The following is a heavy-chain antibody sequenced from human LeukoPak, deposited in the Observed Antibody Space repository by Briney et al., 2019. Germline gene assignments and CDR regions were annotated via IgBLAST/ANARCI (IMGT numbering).Heavy chain of an antibody. V-gene: IGHV3-30*18. CDR1: GFTFSSYG. CDR3: AKDLSRGYSYGYPDDY. CDR2: ILYDGTNK. D-gene: IGHD5-18*01. Sequence: WSSLRLSCAASGFTFSSYGMHWVRQAPGKGLEWVAVILYDGTNKYYADSVKGRFTISRDNSKNTLYLLMNSLRAEDTAVYYCAKDLSRGYSYGYPDDYWGQGTLVTVPS. J-gene: IGHJ4*02.